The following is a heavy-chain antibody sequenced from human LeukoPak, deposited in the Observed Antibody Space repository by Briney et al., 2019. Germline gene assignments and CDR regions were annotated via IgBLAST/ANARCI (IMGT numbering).Heavy chain of an antibody. CDR1: GFTFSSYF. Sequence: GGSLRLSCEVSGFTFSSYFMSWVRQAPGKGLEWVANIKQDDSKRSYADSVKGRFIISRDNVKRSVYLQMNRLRVEDTAVYYCAGYCSTTSCYSSPNWFDPWGQGTLVTVSS. CDR3: AGYCSTTSCYSSPNWFDP. V-gene: IGHV3-7*03. D-gene: IGHD2-2*01. CDR2: IKQDDSKR. J-gene: IGHJ5*02.